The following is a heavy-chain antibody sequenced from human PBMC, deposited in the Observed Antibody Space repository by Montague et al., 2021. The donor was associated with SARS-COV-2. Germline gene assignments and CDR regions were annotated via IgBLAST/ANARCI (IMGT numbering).Heavy chain of an antibody. Sequence: PALVKPTQTLTLTCTFSEFSLSTSGVGVGWIRQPPGKALEWLALIYWDDDKRYSPSLKSRLTITKDTSKNQVVLTMTNMDPVDTATYYRAHRRPNFDRGWFDPWGQGTLVTVSS. CDR3: AHRRPNFDRGWFDP. D-gene: IGHD1-1*01. CDR2: IYWDDDK. J-gene: IGHJ5*02. V-gene: IGHV2-5*02. CDR1: EFSLSTSGVG.